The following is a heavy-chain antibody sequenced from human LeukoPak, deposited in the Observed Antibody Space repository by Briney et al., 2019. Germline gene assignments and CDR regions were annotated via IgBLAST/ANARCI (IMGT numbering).Heavy chain of an antibody. Sequence: GGSLRLSCAASGLTFSSYAMSWVRQAPGKGLEWVSAISGSGGSTYYADSVKGRFTISRDNSKNTLYLQMNSLRAEDTAVYYCAKKGGFGVVIDPYYYYGMDVWGQGTTVTVSS. D-gene: IGHD3-3*01. CDR3: AKKGGFGVVIDPYYYYGMDV. CDR1: GLTFSSYA. CDR2: ISGSGGST. J-gene: IGHJ6*02. V-gene: IGHV3-23*01.